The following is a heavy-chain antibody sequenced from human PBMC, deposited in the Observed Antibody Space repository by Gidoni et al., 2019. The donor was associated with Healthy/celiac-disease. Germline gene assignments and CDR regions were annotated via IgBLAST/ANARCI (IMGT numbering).Heavy chain of an antibody. CDR2: IYTSGST. Sequence: QVQLQESGPGLVKPSQTLSLTCTVSGSSISSGRYYWSWIRQPAGKGLEWIGRIYTSGSTNYNPSLKSRVTISVDTSKNQFSLKLSSVTAADTAVYYCARDGAIAARPYYYYYGMDVWGQGTTVTVSS. V-gene: IGHV4-61*02. D-gene: IGHD6-6*01. J-gene: IGHJ6*02. CDR1: GSSISSGRYY. CDR3: ARDGAIAARPYYYYYGMDV.